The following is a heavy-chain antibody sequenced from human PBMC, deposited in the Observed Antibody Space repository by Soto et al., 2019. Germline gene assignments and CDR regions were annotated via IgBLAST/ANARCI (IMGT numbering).Heavy chain of an antibody. J-gene: IGHJ5*02. CDR2: ISAYNGNT. CDR3: ARERSSRWYCDCFDP. D-gene: IGHD6-13*01. CDR1: GYTFTSYG. V-gene: IGHV1-18*01. Sequence: GASVKVSCKASGYTFTSYGISWVRQAPGQGREWMGWISAYNGNTNYAQKLQGRVTMTTDTSTSTAYMELRSLRSDDTAVYYCARERSSRWYCDCFDPWGQGXLVTVSS.